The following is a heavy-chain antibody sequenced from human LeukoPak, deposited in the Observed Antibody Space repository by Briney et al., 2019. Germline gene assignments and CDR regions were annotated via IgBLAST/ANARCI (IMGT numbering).Heavy chain of an antibody. CDR2: IYYSGST. V-gene: IGHV4-39*01. Sequence: SETLSLTCTVSGGSISSSSYYWGWIRQPPGKGLEWIGSIYYSGSTYYNPSLKSRVTISVDTSKNQFSLKLSSVTAADTAVYYCARQYYDYVWGSYRPYYFDYWGQGTLVTVSS. D-gene: IGHD3-16*02. CDR3: ARQYYDYVWGSYRPYYFDY. J-gene: IGHJ4*02. CDR1: GGSISSSSYY.